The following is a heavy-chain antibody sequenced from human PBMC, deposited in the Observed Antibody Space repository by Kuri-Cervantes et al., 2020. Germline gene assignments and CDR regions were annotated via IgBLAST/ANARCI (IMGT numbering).Heavy chain of an antibody. Sequence: GESLKISCAASGFTFSNAWMSWVRQAPGKGLEWVGRIKTKTDGGTTDYAAPVKGRFTISRDDSKNTLYLQVNSLKTEDTAVYYCTTIRPGYWGQGTLVTVSS. D-gene: IGHD3-3*02. CDR3: TTIRPGY. V-gene: IGHV3-15*01. J-gene: IGHJ4*02. CDR1: GFTFSNAW. CDR2: IKTKTDGGTT.